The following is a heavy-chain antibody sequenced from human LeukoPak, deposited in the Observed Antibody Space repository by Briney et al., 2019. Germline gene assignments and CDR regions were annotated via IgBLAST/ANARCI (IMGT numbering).Heavy chain of an antibody. V-gene: IGHV1-2*02. CDR1: GYTFTGYY. Sequence: ASVKVSFKASGYTFTGYYMHWVRQAPGQGLEWMGWINPNNGGTKYAQKFHGRVTMTSDTSISTAYMELSRLRSDDTAMYYCARDRGSSWFADYWGQGTLVTVSS. CDR2: INPNNGGT. D-gene: IGHD6-13*01. J-gene: IGHJ4*02. CDR3: ARDRGSSWFADY.